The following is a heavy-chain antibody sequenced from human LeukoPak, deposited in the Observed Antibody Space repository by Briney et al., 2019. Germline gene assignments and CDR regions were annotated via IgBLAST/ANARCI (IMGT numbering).Heavy chain of an antibody. CDR1: GGTFSSYT. V-gene: IGHV1-69*04. CDR3: ARDDSSSWEDAFDI. J-gene: IGHJ3*02. Sequence: ASVKVSCKASGGTFSSYTISWVLQAPGQGLEWMGRIIPILGIANYAQKFQGRVTITADKSTSTAYMELSSLRSEDTAVYYCARDDSSSWEDAFDIWGQGTMVTVSS. D-gene: IGHD6-13*01. CDR2: IIPILGIA.